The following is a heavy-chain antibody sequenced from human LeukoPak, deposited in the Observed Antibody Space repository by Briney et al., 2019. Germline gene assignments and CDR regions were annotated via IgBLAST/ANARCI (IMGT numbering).Heavy chain of an antibody. J-gene: IGHJ3*02. Sequence: GASVKVSCKASGYTFTGYYVHWVRQAPGQGLEWMGWINPNSGGTNYAQKFQGRVTMTRGTSISTAYMELSRLRSDDTAVYYCARDREGYYDILTGYYGVGAFDIWGQGTMVTVSS. CDR2: INPNSGGT. V-gene: IGHV1-2*02. CDR3: ARDREGYYDILTGYYGVGAFDI. CDR1: GYTFTGYY. D-gene: IGHD3-9*01.